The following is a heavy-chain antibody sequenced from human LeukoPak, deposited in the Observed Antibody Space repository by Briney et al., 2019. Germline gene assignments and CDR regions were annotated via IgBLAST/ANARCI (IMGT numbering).Heavy chain of an antibody. CDR2: ISGSGDRT. Sequence: GGSLRLSCAASGITASSYAMTWVRQDPGKGLEWVSSISGSGDRTMYADSVKGRFTISRDNFKNTLYLQMNSLRAEDTAVYHCAKDPNGDYIGAFDMWGQGTMVTVYS. CDR1: GITASSYA. CDR3: AKDPNGDYIGAFDM. V-gene: IGHV3-23*01. D-gene: IGHD4-17*01. J-gene: IGHJ3*02.